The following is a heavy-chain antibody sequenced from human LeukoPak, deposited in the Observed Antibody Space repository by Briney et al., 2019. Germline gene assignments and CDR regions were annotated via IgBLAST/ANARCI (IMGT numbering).Heavy chain of an antibody. CDR1: GGTFSSYA. CDR2: IIPIFGTA. D-gene: IGHD3-22*01. J-gene: IGHJ6*03. CDR3: AKVGAGDYYDRTGISQAYYYYYYMDV. V-gene: IGHV1-69*06. Sequence: GASVKVSCKASGGTFSSYAISWVRQAPGQGLEWMGGIIPIFGTANYAQKFQGRVTMTEDTSTDTAYMELSSLRAEDTAVYYCAKVGAGDYYDRTGISQAYYYYYYMDVWGKGTTVTVSS.